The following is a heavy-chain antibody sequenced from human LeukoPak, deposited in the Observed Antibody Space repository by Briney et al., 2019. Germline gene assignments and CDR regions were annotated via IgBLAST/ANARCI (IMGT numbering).Heavy chain of an antibody. J-gene: IGHJ4*02. D-gene: IGHD3-22*01. V-gene: IGHV4-59*01. CDR2: IYYSGST. CDR3: ARVDSSGYYYKVDY. CDR1: GGSISTYY. Sequence: SETLSLTCTVSGGSISTYYWNWIRQPPGKGLEWIGYIYYSGSTNYNPSLKSRVTISVDTSKNQFSLKLSSVTAADTAVYYCARVDSSGYYYKVDYWGQGTLVTVSS.